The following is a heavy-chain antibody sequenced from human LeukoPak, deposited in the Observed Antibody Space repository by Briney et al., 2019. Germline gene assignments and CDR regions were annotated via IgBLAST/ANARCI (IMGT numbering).Heavy chain of an antibody. CDR2: MSHSGST. CDR3: AKSDYYGASDY. V-gene: IGHV4-38-2*02. Sequence: PSETLSLTCTVSGDSISNNYYWAWIRQPPGKGLEWVASMSHSGSTSYNPSLKSRVTISVDTFRNQFSLKLTSVTAADTAIYYCAKSDYYGASDYWGQGTLVTVSS. CDR1: GDSISNNYY. J-gene: IGHJ4*02. D-gene: IGHD3-10*01.